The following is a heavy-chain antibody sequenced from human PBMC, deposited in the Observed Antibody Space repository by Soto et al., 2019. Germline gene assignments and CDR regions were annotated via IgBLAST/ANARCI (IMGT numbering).Heavy chain of an antibody. V-gene: IGHV3-73*01. CDR2: IRSKANNYAT. D-gene: IGHD3-10*01. Sequence: GGSLRLSCTVSGFTFSDSPMHWVRQTSGKGLEWVGRIRSKANNYATAYAASVIGRFTISRDDSNNTAYLQMNSLKTEDTAMYYCTRLGPHYGSGSSDFDYWGQGTLVTVSS. CDR3: TRLGPHYGSGSSDFDY. J-gene: IGHJ4*02. CDR1: GFTFSDSP.